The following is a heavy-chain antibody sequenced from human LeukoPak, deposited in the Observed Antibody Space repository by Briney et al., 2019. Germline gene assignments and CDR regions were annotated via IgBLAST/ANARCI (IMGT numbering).Heavy chain of an antibody. CDR1: GGSISSGGYY. Sequence: SQTLSLTCTVSGGSISSGGYYWSWIRQPPGKGLEWIGYIYHSGSTYYNPSLKSRVTISVDRSKNQFSLKLSSVTAADTAVYYCARHQYCSSTSCFDHYYMDVWGKGTTVTVSS. V-gene: IGHV4-30-2*01. CDR2: IYHSGST. CDR3: ARHQYCSSTSCFDHYYMDV. D-gene: IGHD2-2*01. J-gene: IGHJ6*03.